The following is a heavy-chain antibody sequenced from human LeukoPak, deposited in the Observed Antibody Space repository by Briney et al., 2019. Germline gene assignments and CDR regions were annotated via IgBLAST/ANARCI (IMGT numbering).Heavy chain of an antibody. CDR1: GFTFSSYA. D-gene: IGHD3/OR15-3a*01. Sequence: PGGSLRLSCAASGFTFSSYAMSWVHQAPGKGLEWVSATSGSGGSRYYADSVKGRFTISRDNPKNALYLEMNSLRAEDTAVYYCAKYSSSGGYTKGGTFDFWGQGTMVTVSS. V-gene: IGHV3-23*01. CDR2: TSGSGGSR. J-gene: IGHJ3*01. CDR3: AKYSSSGGYTKGGTFDF.